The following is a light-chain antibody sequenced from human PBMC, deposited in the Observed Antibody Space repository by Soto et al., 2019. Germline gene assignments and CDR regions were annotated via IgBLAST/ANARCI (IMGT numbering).Light chain of an antibody. J-gene: IGKJ1*01. Sequence: EIVMTQSPGTLSLSPGERATLSCRASQSVSSRLAWYQQKPGQAPRLLISGASSRATGIPDRFSGSGSGTDFTLTISRLEPEDFAVYYCHQYDIPPQTFGRGTRVEI. V-gene: IGKV3-20*01. CDR2: GAS. CDR1: QSVSSR. CDR3: HQYDIPPQT.